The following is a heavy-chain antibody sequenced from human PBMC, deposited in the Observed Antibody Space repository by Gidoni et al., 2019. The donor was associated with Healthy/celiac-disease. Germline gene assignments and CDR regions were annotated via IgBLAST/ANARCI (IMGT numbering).Heavy chain of an antibody. V-gene: IGHV4-59*01. Sequence: QVQLQESGPGLVKPSETLYLTCTVSGGSISSYYWSWIRQPPGKGLEWIGYIYYSGSTNYNPSLKSRVTISVDTSKNQFSLKLSSVTAADTAVYYCARVSGEYDFWSGYSFDYWGQGTLVTVSS. CDR2: IYYSGST. J-gene: IGHJ4*02. CDR3: ARVSGEYDFWSGYSFDY. CDR1: GGSISSYY. D-gene: IGHD3-3*01.